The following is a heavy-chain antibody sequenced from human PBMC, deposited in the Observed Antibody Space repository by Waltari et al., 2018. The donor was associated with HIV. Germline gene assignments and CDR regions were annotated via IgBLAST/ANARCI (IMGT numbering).Heavy chain of an antibody. V-gene: IGHV3-48*02. CDR1: GVTFSSYG. CDR2: IGSTGRTT. J-gene: IGHJ4*02. CDR3: ARLQTWFDY. Sequence: EVQLVESGGGLVQPGGSLRLSGAVSGVTFSSYGMNWVRQAPGKGLEWVAHIGSTGRTTHYADSVKGRFTISRDDAKNSLYLQANSLRDEDTGVYFCARLQTWFDYWGQGTLVAVSS.